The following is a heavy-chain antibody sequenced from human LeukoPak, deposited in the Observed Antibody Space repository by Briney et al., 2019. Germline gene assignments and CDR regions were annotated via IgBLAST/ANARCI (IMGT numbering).Heavy chain of an antibody. CDR2: INPNSGGT. CDR3: ARVLTSTTNEGYFDY. V-gene: IGHV1-2*02. J-gene: IGHJ4*02. D-gene: IGHD2/OR15-2a*01. CDR1: GYTFTGYY. Sequence: ASVKVSCKASGYTFTGYYMHWVRQAPGQGLGWMGWINPNSGGTNYAQKFQGRVIMTRDTSINTAYMEMTRLRSDDTAVFYCARVLTSTTNEGYFDYWGQGTLVTVSS.